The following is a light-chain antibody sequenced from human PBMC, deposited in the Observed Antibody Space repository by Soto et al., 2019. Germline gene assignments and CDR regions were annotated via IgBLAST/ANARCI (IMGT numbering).Light chain of an antibody. J-gene: IGKJ4*01. CDR3: QQYNNWPLT. CDR2: DAS. Sequence: EIVMTQSPDTLSVSPGERATLSCRASQSISGTLAWYQQKPGQAPRLLIYDASTGATGIPDKFSASGSGTEFTLTISSLQSEDFAVYYCQQYNNWPLTFGGGTKVELK. V-gene: IGKV3-15*01. CDR1: QSISGT.